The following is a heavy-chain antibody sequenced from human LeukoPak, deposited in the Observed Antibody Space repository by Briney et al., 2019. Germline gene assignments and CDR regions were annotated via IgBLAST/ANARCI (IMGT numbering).Heavy chain of an antibody. J-gene: IGHJ5*02. CDR3: ARARSAVAVADAIPWFVP. D-gene: IGHD2-2*01. CDR1: GFTFNSYS. Sequence: GGSLTLSCAASGFTFNSYSMNWVRQAPGKGLEWVSSISSSSSYIYYADSVKGRFTISRDNAKNSLYLQMNSLRAEDTAVYYCARARSAVAVADAIPWFVPWGQGTLVTVSS. V-gene: IGHV3-21*01. CDR2: ISSSSSYI.